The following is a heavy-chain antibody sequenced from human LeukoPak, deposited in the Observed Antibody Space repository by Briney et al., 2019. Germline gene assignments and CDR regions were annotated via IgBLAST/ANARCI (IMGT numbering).Heavy chain of an antibody. V-gene: IGHV3-21*06. Sequence: PGGSLRLSCAASGFTFSSYAMTWVRQASGKGLEWVSSMSSGGGYIYYADSVRGRFTISRDNAKDSLFLLMNSLRVEDTAVYYCARGRPTGSSRRFVVQWGQGTLVTVSS. CDR3: ARGRPTGSSRRFVVQ. D-gene: IGHD2-15*01. J-gene: IGHJ4*02. CDR2: MSSGGGYI. CDR1: GFTFSSYA.